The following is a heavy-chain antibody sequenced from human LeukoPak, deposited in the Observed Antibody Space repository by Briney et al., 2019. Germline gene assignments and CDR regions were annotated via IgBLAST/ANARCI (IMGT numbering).Heavy chain of an antibody. V-gene: IGHV1-69*13. CDR2: IIPIFGTA. CDR3: ARNLPLGSWLQLRAFYYYYGMDV. CDR1: GGTFSSYA. Sequence: WASVKVSCKASGGTFSSYAISWVRQAPGQGLEWMGGIIPIFGTANYAQKFQGRVTITADESTSTAYMELSSLRSEDTAVYYCARNLPLGSWLQLRAFYYYYGMDVWGQGTTVTVSS. J-gene: IGHJ6*02. D-gene: IGHD5-24*01.